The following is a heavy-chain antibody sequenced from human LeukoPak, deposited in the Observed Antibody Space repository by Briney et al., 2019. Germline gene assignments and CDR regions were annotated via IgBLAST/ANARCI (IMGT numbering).Heavy chain of an antibody. J-gene: IGHJ4*02. D-gene: IGHD3-16*01. CDR3: ASQGGALVDY. CDR2: IYSGGST. CDR1: WFTVSSNY. Sequence: GGSLRLSCAASWFTVSSNYMSWVRQAPGKGLEWVSVIYSGGSTYYADSVKGRFTISRDNSKNTLYLQMNSLRAEDTAVYYCASQGGALVDYWGQGTLVTVSS. V-gene: IGHV3-53*01.